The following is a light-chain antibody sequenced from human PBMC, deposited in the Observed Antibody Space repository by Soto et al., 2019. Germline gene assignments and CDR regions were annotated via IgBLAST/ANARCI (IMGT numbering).Light chain of an antibody. V-gene: IGKV1-5*03. CDR2: KAS. CDR3: QQYNSYPT. CDR1: QSISSW. J-gene: IGKJ1*01. Sequence: DIQMTQSPSTLSASVGDRVSITVRASQSISSWLAWYQQKPGKAPKLLIYKASSLESGVPSRFSGSGSGTEFTLTISSLQPDDFATYYCQQYNSYPTFGQGTKVDIK.